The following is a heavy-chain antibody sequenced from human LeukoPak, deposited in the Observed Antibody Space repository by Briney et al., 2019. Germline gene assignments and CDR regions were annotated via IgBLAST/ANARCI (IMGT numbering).Heavy chain of an antibody. CDR1: GYTFTSYD. J-gene: IGHJ4*02. D-gene: IGHD2-15*01. V-gene: IGHV1-8*01. CDR2: MNPKSGST. Sequence: ASLKVSCKASGYTFTSYDINWVRLATGQGLEWMGWMNPKSGSTDYAQKFQVRVTMTRNTSISTAYMELSSLRSEDTAMYYCARGPLYCSGNNCPVYYFDYWGQGTLVTVSS. CDR3: ARGPLYCSGNNCPVYYFDY.